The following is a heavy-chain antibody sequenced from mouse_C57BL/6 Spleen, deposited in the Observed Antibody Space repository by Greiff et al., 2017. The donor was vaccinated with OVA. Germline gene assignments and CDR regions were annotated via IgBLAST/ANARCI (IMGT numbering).Heavy chain of an antibody. CDR1: GFTFSNYW. J-gene: IGHJ1*03. Sequence: EVKVVESGGGLVQPGGSMKLSCVASGFTFSNYWMNWVRQSPEKGLEWVAQIRLKSDNYATHYAESVKGRFTISRDDSKSSVYLQMNNLRAEDTGIYYCTGRGTVDPYWYFDVWGTGTTVTVSS. CDR3: TGRGTVDPYWYFDV. D-gene: IGHD1-1*01. CDR2: IRLKSDNYAT. V-gene: IGHV6-3*01.